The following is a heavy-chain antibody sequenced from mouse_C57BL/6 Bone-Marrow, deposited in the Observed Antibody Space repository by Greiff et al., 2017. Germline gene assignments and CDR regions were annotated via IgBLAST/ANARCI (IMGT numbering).Heavy chain of an antibody. V-gene: IGHV14-4*01. Sequence: EVQLQQSGAELVRPGASVKLSCTASGFNIKDDYMHWVKQRPEQGLEWIGWIDPENGDTEYASKFQGKATITADTSSNTAYLQLSSLTSEDTAVYYCLYYDYEAWVAYWGQGTLVTVSA. CDR1: GFNIKDDY. J-gene: IGHJ3*01. D-gene: IGHD2-4*01. CDR2: IDPENGDT. CDR3: LYYDYEAWVAY.